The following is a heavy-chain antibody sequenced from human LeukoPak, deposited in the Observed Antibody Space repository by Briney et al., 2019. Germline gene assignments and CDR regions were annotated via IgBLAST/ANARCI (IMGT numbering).Heavy chain of an antibody. J-gene: IGHJ3*02. D-gene: IGHD1-7*01. CDR1: GGSISGYY. CDR3: ARLITGTTTAFDI. Sequence: SETLSLTCSVSGGSISGYYWTWIRQPAGKGLEWIGRVYTSGSTRYNPSLKTRLTMSVDTSKNQFSLKLNSVTAADTAVYYCARLITGTTTAFDIWGQGTVVTVSS. CDR2: VYTSGST. V-gene: IGHV4-4*07.